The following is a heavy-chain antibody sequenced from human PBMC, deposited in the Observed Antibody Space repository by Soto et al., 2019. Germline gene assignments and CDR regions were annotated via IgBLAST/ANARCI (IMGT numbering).Heavy chain of an antibody. V-gene: IGHV4-39*01. J-gene: IGHJ5*02. CDR2: IYYSGST. CDR3: ATRQGGSYNWFDP. D-gene: IGHD2-15*01. CDR1: GGSISSSSYS. Sequence: SETLSLTCTVSGGSISSSSYSWGWIRQPPGKGLEWIGTIYYSGSTYYNPSLKSRVTISVDTSKNQFSLKLSSVTAADTAVYYCATRQGGSYNWFDPWGQGALVTVSS.